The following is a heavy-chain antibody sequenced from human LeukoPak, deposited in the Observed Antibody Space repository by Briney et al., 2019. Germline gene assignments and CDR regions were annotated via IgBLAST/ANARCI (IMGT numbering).Heavy chain of an antibody. Sequence: GSLRLSCAASGFTFSNYAMSWVRQPPGKGLEWIGEIYHSGSTNYNPSLKSRVTISVDKSKNQFSLKLSSVTAADTAVYYCARESSPDDYYGSGSLDYWGQGTLVTVSS. CDR1: GFTFSNYAM. V-gene: IGHV4-4*02. CDR3: ARESSPDDYYGSGSLDY. J-gene: IGHJ4*02. CDR2: IYHSGST. D-gene: IGHD3-10*01.